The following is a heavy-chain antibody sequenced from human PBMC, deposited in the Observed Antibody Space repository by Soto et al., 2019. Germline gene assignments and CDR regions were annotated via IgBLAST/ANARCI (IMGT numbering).Heavy chain of an antibody. Sequence: ASVKVSCKASGYTFTSYAMHWVRQAPGQRLEWMGWINAGNGNTKYSQKFQGRVTITRDTSASTAYMELSSLRSEDTAVYYCARVLYLPGSSGWYTPHSAFHISGQATIVTVSS. D-gene: IGHD6-19*01. CDR1: GYTFTSYA. V-gene: IGHV1-3*01. J-gene: IGHJ3*02. CDR2: INAGNGNT. CDR3: ARVLYLPGSSGWYTPHSAFHI.